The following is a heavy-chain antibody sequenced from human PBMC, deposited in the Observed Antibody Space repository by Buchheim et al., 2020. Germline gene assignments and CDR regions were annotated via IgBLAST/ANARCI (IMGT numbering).Heavy chain of an antibody. D-gene: IGHD1-1*01. J-gene: IGHJ5*02. Sequence: EAQLLETGGDLVQPGGSLRLSCTASGFIFSHYAMRWVRQAPGKGLEWVSSTGGGGDDTSYADSVKVRYIITRDDSKNILYLELRSLRVEDTATYYCVKDAVARNDNWDWFDVWGQGT. CDR1: GFIFSHYA. V-gene: IGHV3-23*01. CDR2: TGGGGDDT. CDR3: VKDAVARNDNWDWFDV.